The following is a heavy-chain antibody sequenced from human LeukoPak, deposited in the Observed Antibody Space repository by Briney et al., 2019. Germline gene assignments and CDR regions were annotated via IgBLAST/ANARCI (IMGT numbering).Heavy chain of an antibody. CDR2: INPNSGGT. Sequence: ASVKVSCKASGYTFTGYYMHWVRQAPGQGLEWMGWINPNSGGTNYAQKFQGRVTMTRDTSISTAYMDMSSLRSDDTAVYYCARNLWFGESSDAFDMWGQGTMVTVSS. J-gene: IGHJ3*02. D-gene: IGHD3-10*01. CDR3: ARNLWFGESSDAFDM. V-gene: IGHV1-2*02. CDR1: GYTFTGYY.